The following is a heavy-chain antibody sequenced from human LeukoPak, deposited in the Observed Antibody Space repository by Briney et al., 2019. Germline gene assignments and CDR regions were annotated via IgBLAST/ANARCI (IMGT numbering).Heavy chain of an antibody. CDR2: ISAYNGNT. J-gene: IGHJ4*02. CDR3: ARELRFLEWLLPDY. D-gene: IGHD3-3*01. CDR1: GYTFTSYG. Sequence: ASVKVSCKASGYTFTSYGISWVRQAPGQGLEWMGWISAYNGNTNYAQKLQGGVTMTTDTSTSTAYMELRSLRSDDTAVYYCARELRFLEWLLPDYWGQGTLVTVSS. V-gene: IGHV1-18*01.